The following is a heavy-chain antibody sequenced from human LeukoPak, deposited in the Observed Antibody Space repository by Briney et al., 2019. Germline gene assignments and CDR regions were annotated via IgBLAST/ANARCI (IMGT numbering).Heavy chain of an antibody. CDR2: ISAYNGNT. J-gene: IGHJ4*02. CDR3: ARVAGDFWSGYSDY. CDR1: GYTFTSYG. V-gene: IGHV1-18*01. Sequence: ASVKVSSKASGYTFTSYGISWVRQAPGQGLEWMGWISAYNGNTNYAQKLQGRVTMTTDTSTSTAYMELRSLRSDDTAVYYCARVAGDFWSGYSDYWGQGTLVTVSS. D-gene: IGHD3-3*01.